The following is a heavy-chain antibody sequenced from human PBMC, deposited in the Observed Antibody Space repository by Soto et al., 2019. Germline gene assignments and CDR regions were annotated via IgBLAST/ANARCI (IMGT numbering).Heavy chain of an antibody. Sequence: GGSLRLSCAASGFTFNSYGMSWVRQAPAKGLEWVSSISSNGGRTYYADSVKGRFTISRDNSKNTLYLQMNSLRAEDTAVYYCAREIYDDYDSSGFDHWGQGTLVTVSS. CDR2: ISSNGGRT. V-gene: IGHV3-23*01. CDR1: GFTFNSYG. J-gene: IGHJ4*02. D-gene: IGHD3-22*01. CDR3: AREIYDDYDSSGFDH.